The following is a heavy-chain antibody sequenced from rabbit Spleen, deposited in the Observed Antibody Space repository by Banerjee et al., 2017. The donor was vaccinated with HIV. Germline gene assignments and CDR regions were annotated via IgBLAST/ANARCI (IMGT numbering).Heavy chain of an antibody. J-gene: IGHJ6*01. D-gene: IGHD8-1*01. CDR1: GFSFSMSYH. V-gene: IGHV1S40*01. CDR2: IYAGSSGST. Sequence: QSLEESGGDLVKPGASLTLTCTASGFSFSMSYHMCWVRQAPGKGLEWIACIYAGSSGSTYYASWAKGRFTISKTSSTTVTLQMTSLTAADTATYFCARDTGTSFSTYGMDLWGPGTLVTVS. CDR3: ARDTGTSFSTYGMDL.